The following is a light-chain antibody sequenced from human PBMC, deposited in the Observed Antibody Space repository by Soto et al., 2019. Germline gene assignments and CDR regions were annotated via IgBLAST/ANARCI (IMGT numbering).Light chain of an antibody. CDR3: SSYTSSSTLEVV. CDR1: SSDIGGYNY. V-gene: IGLV2-14*01. Sequence: QSALTQPASVSGSPGQSITISCTGTSSDIGGYNYVSWYQQHPGKVPKLMIYEVSYRPSGVSNRFFGSKSDSTASLTISGLQAEDEAVYYCSSYTSSSTLEVVFGGGTKVTVL. J-gene: IGLJ2*01. CDR2: EVS.